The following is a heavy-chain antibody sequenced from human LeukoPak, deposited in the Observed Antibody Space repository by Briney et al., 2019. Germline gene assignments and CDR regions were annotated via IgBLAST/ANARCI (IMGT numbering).Heavy chain of an antibody. CDR2: IYYSGST. CDR1: GGSISSGVYY. D-gene: IGHD6-6*01. V-gene: IGHV4-31*03. CDR3: ARMSSGDY. Sequence: SETLSLTCTVSGGSISSGVYYWSWIRQHPGKGLEWIGYIYYSGSTYYNPSLKSRVTMSVDTSKNQFSLKLSSVTAADSAVYYCARMSSGDYWGQGILVTVSS. J-gene: IGHJ4*02.